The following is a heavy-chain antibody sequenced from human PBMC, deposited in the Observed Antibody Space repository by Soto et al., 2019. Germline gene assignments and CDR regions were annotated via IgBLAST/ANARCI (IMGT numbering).Heavy chain of an antibody. D-gene: IGHD6-19*01. J-gene: IGHJ6*02. CDR2: INPSGGST. Sequence: ASVKVSFKASGYTFTSYYMHWVRQAPGQGLEWMGIINPSGGSTSYAQKFQGRVTMTRDTSTSTVYMELSSLRSEDTAVYYCDKDLSPYSGGRYSTSTPLYGMDVWGQGTTVTVSS. V-gene: IGHV1-46*03. CDR1: GYTFTSYY. CDR3: DKDLSPYSGGRYSTSTPLYGMDV.